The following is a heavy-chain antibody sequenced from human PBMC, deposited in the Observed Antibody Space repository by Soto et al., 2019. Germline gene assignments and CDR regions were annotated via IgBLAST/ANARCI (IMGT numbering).Heavy chain of an antibody. CDR1: GFTFSSYV. D-gene: IGHD4-17*01. V-gene: IGHV3-30*18. Sequence: PGGSRRLSCAAAGFTFSSYVMHWVRQAPGTGLEWVAVMSYDGSKYYADTVKGRFTISRDNSKNTLYLQINSLRPEDTAVYYCAKDFTPWFGDYFYYYYGMDVWGQGTAVTVSS. J-gene: IGHJ6*02. CDR2: MSYDGSK. CDR3: AKDFTPWFGDYFYYYYGMDV.